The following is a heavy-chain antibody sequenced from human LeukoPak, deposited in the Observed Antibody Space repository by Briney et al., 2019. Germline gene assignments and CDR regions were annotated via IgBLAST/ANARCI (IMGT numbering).Heavy chain of an antibody. V-gene: IGHV4-34*01. CDR1: GGSFSGYY. J-gene: IGHJ4*02. Sequence: SETLSLTCAVYGGSFSGYYWSWIRQPPGKGLEWIGEINHSGSTNYNPSLKSRVTISVDTSKNQFSLKLSSVTAADTAVYYCARATGYGEVTFDYWGQGTLVTVSS. CDR3: ARATGYGEVTFDY. D-gene: IGHD3-9*01. CDR2: INHSGST.